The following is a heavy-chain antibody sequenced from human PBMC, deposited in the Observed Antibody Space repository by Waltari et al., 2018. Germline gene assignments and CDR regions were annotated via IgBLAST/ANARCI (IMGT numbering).Heavy chain of an antibody. J-gene: IGHJ6*02. CDR2: INHSGST. CDR1: GGSFSGYY. CDR3: ARDYDFWSGYYRAVGMDV. D-gene: IGHD3-3*01. V-gene: IGHV4-34*01. Sequence: QVQLQQWGAGLLKPSETLSLTCAVYGGSFSGYYWSWIRQPQGKGLEWIGEINHSGSTNYTPSLKSPVTISVDTSKNQFSLKLSSVTAADTAVYYCARDYDFWSGYYRAVGMDVWGQGTTVTVSS.